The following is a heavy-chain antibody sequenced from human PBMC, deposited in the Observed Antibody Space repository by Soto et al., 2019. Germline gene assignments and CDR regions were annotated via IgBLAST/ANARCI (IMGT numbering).Heavy chain of an antibody. Sequence: GGSLRLSCAASGFTFSSYGMHWVRQAPGKGLEWVAVISYDGSNKYYADSVKGRFTISRDNSKNTLYLQMNSLRAEDTAVYYCAKDTLKLSSSSDYYYYGMDVWGQGTTVTVSS. J-gene: IGHJ6*02. CDR1: GFTFSSYG. CDR3: AKDTLKLSSSSDYYYYGMDV. CDR2: ISYDGSNK. V-gene: IGHV3-30*18. D-gene: IGHD6-6*01.